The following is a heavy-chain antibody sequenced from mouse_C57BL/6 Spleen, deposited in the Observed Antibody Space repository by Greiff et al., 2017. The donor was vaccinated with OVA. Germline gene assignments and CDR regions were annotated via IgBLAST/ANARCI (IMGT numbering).Heavy chain of an antibody. Sequence: EVQLQQSGPELVKPGASVKISCKASGYTFTDYYMNWVKQSHGKSLERIGDINPNNGGTSYNQKFKGKATLTVDKSSSTAYMELRSLTSEDSAVYYCARCPTVVRYFDVWGTGTTVTVSS. CDR3: ARCPTVVRYFDV. CDR1: GYTFTDYY. V-gene: IGHV1-26*01. D-gene: IGHD1-1*01. CDR2: INPNNGGT. J-gene: IGHJ1*03.